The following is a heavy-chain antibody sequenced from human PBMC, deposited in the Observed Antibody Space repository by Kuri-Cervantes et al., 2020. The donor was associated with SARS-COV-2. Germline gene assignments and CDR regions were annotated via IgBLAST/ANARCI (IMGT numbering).Heavy chain of an antibody. CDR3: ARDKLGGYSYYFDY. Sequence: GESLKISCAGSGFTFSRYAIHCVRQAPGKGLEWVAVISDDGKKRYYADSVKGRFTISRDNSQSTLYLQMNSLRTEDTAVYYCARDKLGGYSYYFDYWGQGTLVTVSS. CDR1: GFTFSRYA. D-gene: IGHD2-21*01. V-gene: IGHV3-30*04. CDR2: ISDDGKKR. J-gene: IGHJ4*02.